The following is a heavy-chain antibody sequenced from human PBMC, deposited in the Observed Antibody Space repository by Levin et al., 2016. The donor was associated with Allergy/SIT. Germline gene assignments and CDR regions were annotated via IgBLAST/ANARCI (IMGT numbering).Heavy chain of an antibody. CDR1: GASISSNTYY. Sequence: SETLSLTCIVSGASISSNTYYWDWIRQPPGKGLEWIGSISSSGSTYHNPSLKNRVTTSVDTSKNQFSLKLTSVTAADTAVYYCAREVVGATPHLKIDVWGKGTTVTVSS. CDR3: AREVVGATPHLKIDV. J-gene: IGHJ6*04. CDR2: ISSSGST. D-gene: IGHD2-15*01. V-gene: IGHV4-39*02.